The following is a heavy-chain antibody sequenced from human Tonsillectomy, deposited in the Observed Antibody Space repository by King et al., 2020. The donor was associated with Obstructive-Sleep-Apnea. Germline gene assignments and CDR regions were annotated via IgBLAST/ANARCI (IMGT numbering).Heavy chain of an antibody. CDR1: GGSISSGGYY. D-gene: IGHD2-2*01. CDR3: ARGTGYCSSTSCYGYYFDY. CDR2: IYYSGST. V-gene: IGHV4-31*03. J-gene: IGHJ4*02. Sequence: QLQESGPGLVKPSQTLSLTCTVSGGSISSGGYYWSWIRQHPGKGLEWIGYIYYSGSTYYNPSLKSRVTISVDTFKNQFSPKLSSVTAADTAVYYCARGTGYCSSTSCYGYYFDYWGQGTLVTVSS.